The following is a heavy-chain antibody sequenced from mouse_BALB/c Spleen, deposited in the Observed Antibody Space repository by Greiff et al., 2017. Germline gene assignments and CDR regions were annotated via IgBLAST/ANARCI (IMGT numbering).Heavy chain of an antibody. CDR2: ISSGGSYT. D-gene: IGHD2-2*01. J-gene: IGHJ2*01. CDR3: ARWGLRRGPFDY. Sequence: DVKLVESGGGLVKPGGSLKLSCAASGFTFSSYAMSWVRQTPEKRLVWVATISSGGSYTYYPDSVKGRFTISRDNAKNTLYLQMSSLRSEDTAMYSRARWGLRRGPFDYWGQGTTLTVSS. V-gene: IGHV5-9-3*01. CDR1: GFTFSSYA.